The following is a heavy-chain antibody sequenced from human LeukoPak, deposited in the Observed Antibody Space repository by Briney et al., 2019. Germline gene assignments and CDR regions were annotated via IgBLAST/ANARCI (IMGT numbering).Heavy chain of an antibody. D-gene: IGHD6-19*01. V-gene: IGHV3-20*04. CDR3: ARVSEISVAAYFDY. CDR2: INWNGGST. Sequence: GGSLRLSCAASGFTFDDYGLSWVRQAPGKGLEWVSTINWNGGSTGYADSVKGRFTISRDNAKNSLYLQMNSLRAEDTALYYCARVSEISVAAYFDYWGQGTLVTVSS. J-gene: IGHJ4*02. CDR1: GFTFDDYG.